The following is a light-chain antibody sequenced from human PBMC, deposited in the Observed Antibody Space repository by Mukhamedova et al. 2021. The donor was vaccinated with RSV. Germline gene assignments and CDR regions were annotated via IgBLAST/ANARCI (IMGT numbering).Light chain of an antibody. J-gene: IGLJ2*01. CDR3: SSRTTSRTLV. V-gene: IGLV2-14*01. CDR2: EVS. Sequence: GTSSDIGSYRYVSWYQQYPGKAPKLMIYEVSNRPSGVSDRYSGSKSGNTASLTISGVQAEDEADYYCSSRTTSRTLVFGGGTKLT. CDR1: SSDIGSYRY.